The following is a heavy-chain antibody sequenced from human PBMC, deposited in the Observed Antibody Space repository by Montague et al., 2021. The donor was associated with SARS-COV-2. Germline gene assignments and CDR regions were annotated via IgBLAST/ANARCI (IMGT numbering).Heavy chain of an antibody. D-gene: IGHD4-17*01. CDR3: ARRRLREDYFDF. CDR2: VYYSGYT. V-gene: IGHV4-39*01. Sequence: SETLSLTCTVSGDSVSSSDHYWGWIRQPPGKGLEWLGIVYYSGYTYYNPSVKDRVTISIDASKNQFSLKFNSLTATDTAIYHCARRRLREDYFDFWGQGTLLTVSS. CDR1: GDSVSSSDHY. J-gene: IGHJ4*02.